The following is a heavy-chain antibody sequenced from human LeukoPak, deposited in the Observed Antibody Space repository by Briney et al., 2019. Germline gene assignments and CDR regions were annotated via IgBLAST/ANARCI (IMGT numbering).Heavy chain of an antibody. CDR3: ARDTHYYGSGSPAFDI. Sequence: PGGSLRLSCAASGFTFNTYSMNWVRQAPGKGLEWVSYISSSSSTIHYADSVKGRCTISRDNAKNSLHLQMNSLRAEDTAVYYCARDTHYYGSGSPAFDIWGQGTMVTVSS. D-gene: IGHD3-10*01. V-gene: IGHV3-48*01. CDR2: ISSSSSTI. J-gene: IGHJ3*02. CDR1: GFTFNTYS.